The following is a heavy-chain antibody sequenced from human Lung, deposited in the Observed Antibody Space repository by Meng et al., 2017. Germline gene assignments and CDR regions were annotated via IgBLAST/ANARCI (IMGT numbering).Heavy chain of an antibody. CDR3: ARESGYFEY. J-gene: IGHJ4*02. Sequence: GGAGGGLGQPGASLGPSCADAGFTFSSYWMHWVRQAPGKGLVWVSRINSDGSSTSYADSVKGRFTISRDNAKNTLFLQMNSLRAEDTAVYYCARESGYFEYWGQGILVTVSS. CDR1: GFTFSSYW. V-gene: IGHV3-74*01. CDR2: INSDGSST.